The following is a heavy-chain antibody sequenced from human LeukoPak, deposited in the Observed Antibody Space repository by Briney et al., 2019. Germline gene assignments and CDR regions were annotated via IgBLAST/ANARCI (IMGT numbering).Heavy chain of an antibody. V-gene: IGHV4-34*01. CDR3: ARGQVPAARGYNWFDP. Sequence: SETLSLTCAVYGWSFNDYYWNWIRQPPGKGLEWIGEINARGDTNYNPSLKSRVNISVDTSEKQFSLRLTSMIAADTALYYCARGQVPAARGYNWFDPWGQGTLVTVSS. J-gene: IGHJ5*02. CDR2: INARGDT. D-gene: IGHD2-2*01. CDR1: GWSFNDYY.